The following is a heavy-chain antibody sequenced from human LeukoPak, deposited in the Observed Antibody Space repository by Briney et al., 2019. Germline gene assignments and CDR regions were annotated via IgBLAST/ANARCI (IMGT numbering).Heavy chain of an antibody. CDR1: GYTFTSYY. CDR2: IDPSGGHT. J-gene: IGHJ5*02. Sequence: ASVKVSCKASGYTFTSYYMHWVRQAPGRGLEWMGIIDPSGGHTNYTQKFQGRVTMTRDMSTSTVYMELSSLRSEDTAVYYCARDFSYSSSPQNWFDPWGQGTLVTVSS. CDR3: ARDFSYSSSPQNWFDP. D-gene: IGHD6-6*01. V-gene: IGHV1-46*01.